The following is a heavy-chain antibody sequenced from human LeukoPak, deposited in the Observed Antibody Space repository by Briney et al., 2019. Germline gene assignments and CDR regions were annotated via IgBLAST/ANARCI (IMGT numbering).Heavy chain of an antibody. V-gene: IGHV4-34*01. D-gene: IGHD5-24*01. CDR1: GFTFSSYS. Sequence: GSLRLSCAASGFTFSSYSMNWIRQPPGKGLEWIGEINHSGSTNYNPSLKSRVTISVDTSKNQFSLKLSSVTAADTAVYYCARGDGYNPYWGQGTLVTVSS. CDR3: ARGDGYNPY. CDR2: INHSGST. J-gene: IGHJ4*02.